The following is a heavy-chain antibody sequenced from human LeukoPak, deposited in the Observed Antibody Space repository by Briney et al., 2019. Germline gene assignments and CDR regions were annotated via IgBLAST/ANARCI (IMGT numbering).Heavy chain of an antibody. CDR1: GFNFSSYD. CDR2: VSSRGTST. J-gene: IGHJ4*02. V-gene: IGHV3-48*03. Sequence: GGSLRLSCAASGFNFSSYDMNWVRQAPGKGLEWISYVSSRGTSTYYADSVRGRFTTSRDNGKNSLYLQMNSLRAEDTAVYYCARDLYSGSSWYRLGYWGQGALVTVSS. D-gene: IGHD6-13*01. CDR3: ARDLYSGSSWYRLGY.